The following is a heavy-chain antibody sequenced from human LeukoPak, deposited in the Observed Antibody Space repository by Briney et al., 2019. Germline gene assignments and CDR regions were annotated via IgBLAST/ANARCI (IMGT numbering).Heavy chain of an antibody. CDR1: GFTFSGYA. Sequence: GGSLRLSCAASGFTFSGYAMSWVRQAPGKGLEWVSAISGGGVSTYYADSVKGRFTISRDDSKNTLYLQMNSLRAEDTAVYYCAKDLGRYRNNYFDYWGQGTLVTVSS. V-gene: IGHV3-23*01. CDR3: AKDLGRYRNNYFDY. CDR2: ISGGGVST. D-gene: IGHD1-26*01. J-gene: IGHJ4*02.